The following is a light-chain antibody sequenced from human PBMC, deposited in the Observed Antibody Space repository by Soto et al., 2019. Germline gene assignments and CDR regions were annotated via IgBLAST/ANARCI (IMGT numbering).Light chain of an antibody. Sequence: EIVLTQSPGTLSLSPGERATLSCRASQSVNSYLAWYQQKPGQAPRLLIYGASSRATGIPDRFSGSGSGTDCTLTISRLESEDFAVYYCQKYGDSRAFGQGTKVEIK. J-gene: IGKJ1*01. V-gene: IGKV3-20*01. CDR2: GAS. CDR3: QKYGDSRA. CDR1: QSVNSY.